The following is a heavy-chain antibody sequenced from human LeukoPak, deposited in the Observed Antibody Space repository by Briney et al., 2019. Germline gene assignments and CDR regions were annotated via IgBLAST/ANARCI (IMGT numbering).Heavy chain of an antibody. V-gene: IGHV3-7*04. D-gene: IGHD6-13*01. Sequence: PGGSLTLSCAASGFTFSSYWMSWVRQAPGKGREWVANIKQDGREKYYVDSVKGRFTISRDNAKNSLYLQMNSLRAEDTAVYYCARGTIAAAGYYYFDYWGQGTQVTVSS. CDR1: GFTFSSYW. CDR2: IKQDGREK. CDR3: ARGTIAAAGYYYFDY. J-gene: IGHJ4*02.